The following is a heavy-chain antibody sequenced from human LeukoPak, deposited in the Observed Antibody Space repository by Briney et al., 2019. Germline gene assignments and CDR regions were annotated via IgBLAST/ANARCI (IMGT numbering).Heavy chain of an antibody. V-gene: IGHV3-30*02. CDR3: ARDRRERGYSYVGDYYYYGMDV. D-gene: IGHD5-18*01. J-gene: IGHJ6*02. CDR2: IRYDGNNK. CDR1: GFTFSSYG. Sequence: GGSLRLSCAASGFTFSSYGMNWVRQAPGKGLEWVAFIRYDGNNKYYGDSVKGRFTISRDNSKNSLYLQMNSLRAEDTAVYYCARDRRERGYSYVGDYYYYGMDVWGQGTTVTVSS.